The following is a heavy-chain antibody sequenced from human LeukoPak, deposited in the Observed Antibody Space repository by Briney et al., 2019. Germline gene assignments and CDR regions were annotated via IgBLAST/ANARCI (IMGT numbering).Heavy chain of an antibody. CDR3: ARAGYCSGGSCYSEGSYYYYYYGMDV. Sequence: PGGSLRLSCAASGFTFSSYEMKWVRQAPGKGLEWVSSISSSSSYIYYADSVKGRFTISRDNAKNSLYLQMNSLRAEDTAVYYCARAGYCSGGSCYSEGSYYYYYYGMDVWGQGTTVTVSS. V-gene: IGHV3-21*01. CDR2: ISSSSSYI. CDR1: GFTFSSYE. D-gene: IGHD2-15*01. J-gene: IGHJ6*02.